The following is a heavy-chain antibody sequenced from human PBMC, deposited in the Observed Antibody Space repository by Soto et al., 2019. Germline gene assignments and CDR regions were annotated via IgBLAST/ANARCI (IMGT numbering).Heavy chain of an antibody. CDR1: GGSISSGDYY. V-gene: IGHV4-30-4*01. D-gene: IGHD6-13*01. Sequence: SETLSLTCTVSGGSISSGDYYWSWIRQSPGKGLEYIGYIYHSGRTYYNPSLRGRVIISLDTSENQFSLKLSSVAAADTAVYYCARAWYFYSYGMDVWGRGTTVTVSS. CDR3: ARAWYFYSYGMDV. CDR2: IYHSGRT. J-gene: IGHJ6*02.